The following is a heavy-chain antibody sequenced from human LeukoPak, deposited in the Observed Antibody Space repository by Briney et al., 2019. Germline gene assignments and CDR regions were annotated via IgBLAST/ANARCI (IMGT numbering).Heavy chain of an antibody. CDR2: ISGSGGST. Sequence: GGSLRLSCAASGFTFSSYAMSWVRQAPGKGLEWVSAISGSGGSTYYADSVKGRFTISRDNSKNTLYLQMNSLRAEDTAVYYCARGSASGSMTDWGQGTLVTVSS. CDR1: GFTFSSYA. V-gene: IGHV3-23*01. CDR3: ARGSASGSMTD. D-gene: IGHD6-19*01. J-gene: IGHJ4*02.